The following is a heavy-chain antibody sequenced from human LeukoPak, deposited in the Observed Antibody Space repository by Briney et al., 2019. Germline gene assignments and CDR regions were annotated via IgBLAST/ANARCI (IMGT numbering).Heavy chain of an antibody. Sequence: ASVTVSCTASGYTFTSYGISWVRQAPGQGLEWMGWISAYNGNTNYAQKLQGRVTMTTDTSTSTAYMELRSLRSDDTAVYYCARSGGFGELDWFDPWGQGTLVTVSS. J-gene: IGHJ5*02. D-gene: IGHD3-10*01. V-gene: IGHV1-18*01. CDR2: ISAYNGNT. CDR3: ARSGGFGELDWFDP. CDR1: GYTFTSYG.